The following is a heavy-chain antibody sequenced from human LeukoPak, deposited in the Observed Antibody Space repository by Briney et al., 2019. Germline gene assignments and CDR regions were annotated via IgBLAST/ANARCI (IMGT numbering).Heavy chain of an antibody. CDR1: GGSISSYY. CDR2: IYYSGST. CDR3: ARGLDFWSGYYMDY. Sequence: MTSETLSLTCAVYGGSISSYYWSWIRQPPGKGLEWIGYIYYSGSTNYNPSLKSRVTISVDTSKNQFSLKLSSVTAADTAVYYCARGLDFWSGYYMDYWGQGTLVTVSS. D-gene: IGHD3-3*01. V-gene: IGHV4-59*01. J-gene: IGHJ4*02.